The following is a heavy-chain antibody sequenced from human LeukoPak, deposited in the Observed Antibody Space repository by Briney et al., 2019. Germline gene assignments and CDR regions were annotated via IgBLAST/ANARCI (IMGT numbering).Heavy chain of an antibody. CDR3: ARREWERWLQLERWWDY. CDR1: GVSFSGYY. D-gene: IGHD5-24*01. CDR2: INHSGST. V-gene: IGHV4-34*01. J-gene: IGHJ4*02. Sequence: PSETLSLTCAVYGVSFSGYYWSWLRQAPGKGLEWLGEINHSGSTNYNPSLKSRVTISVSTSKNQFSLKLRSVTAEDTAVYYCARREWERWLQLERWWDYWGQGTLVTVSS.